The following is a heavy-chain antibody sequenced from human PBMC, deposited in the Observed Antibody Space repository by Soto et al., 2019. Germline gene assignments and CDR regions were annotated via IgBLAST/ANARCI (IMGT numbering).Heavy chain of an antibody. CDR1: GFTYISYW. V-gene: IGHV3-7*01. D-gene: IGHD5-12*01. CDR2: INRDGSER. Sequence: GGSLRLSFEAYGFTYISYWMGWVRQAPGKGLEWVANINRDGSERYYVDSVKGRFTISRDNAKNSVYLQMNSLRAEDSAVYYCARDPIRGDGYVFDSWGQGALVTVSS. CDR3: ARDPIRGDGYVFDS. J-gene: IGHJ5*01.